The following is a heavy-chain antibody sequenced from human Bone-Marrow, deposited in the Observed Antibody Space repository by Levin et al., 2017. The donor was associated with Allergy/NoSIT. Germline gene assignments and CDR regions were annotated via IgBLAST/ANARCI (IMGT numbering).Heavy chain of an antibody. Sequence: GGSLRLSCAASGFTFSDYYMDWVRRAPGKGLEWVGRTRNKLNSYTTEYAAAVKGRFTISRDDSKNSLYLQVNSVKTEDTAVYYCARIVTSGSSDALDIWGQGTMVTVSS. CDR2: TRNKLNSYTT. CDR1: GFTFSDYY. J-gene: IGHJ3*02. CDR3: ARIVTSGSSDALDI. V-gene: IGHV3-72*01. D-gene: IGHD5-12*01.